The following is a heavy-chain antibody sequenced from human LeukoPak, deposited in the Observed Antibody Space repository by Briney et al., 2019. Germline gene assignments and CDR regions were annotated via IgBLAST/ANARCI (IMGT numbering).Heavy chain of an antibody. CDR2: IYTSGST. Sequence: SETLSLTCTVSGGSISSYYWSWIRQPAGKGLEWIGRIYTSGSTNYNPSLKSRVTMSVDTSKNQFSLKLSSVTAADTAVYYCARTRAMVRGVIPSNWFDPWGQGTLVTVSS. J-gene: IGHJ5*02. CDR1: GGSISSYY. V-gene: IGHV4-4*07. CDR3: ARTRAMVRGVIPSNWFDP. D-gene: IGHD3-10*01.